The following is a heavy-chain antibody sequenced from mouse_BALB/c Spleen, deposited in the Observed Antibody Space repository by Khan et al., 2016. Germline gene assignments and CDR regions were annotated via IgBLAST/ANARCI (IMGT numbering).Heavy chain of an antibody. CDR1: GYSITSGYY. D-gene: IGHD2-12*01. J-gene: IGHJ4*01. CDR2: ISYDGSN. V-gene: IGHV3-6*02. CDR3: ARLRRVYAMDD. Sequence: EVQLQESGPGLVKPSQSLSLTCSVTGYSITSGYYWNWIRQFPGNNLEWMGYISYDGSNNYNPSLKNRISIARDTSKNQFFLKLNSVTTEDTATDYCARLRRVYAMDDWGQGTSVTVSS.